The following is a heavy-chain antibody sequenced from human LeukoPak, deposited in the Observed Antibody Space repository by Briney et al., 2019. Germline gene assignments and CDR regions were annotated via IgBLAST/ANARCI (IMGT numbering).Heavy chain of an antibody. CDR1: GYTFTSNY. Sequence: ASVKVSCKAFGYTFTSNYMHWVRQAPGQGPEWMGVISPSGGSTTYAQKFQGRVTLTRDTSTSTAYMELRSLKSDDTAVYYCARGPDFDYWGQGTLVTVSS. J-gene: IGHJ4*02. CDR3: ARGPDFDY. CDR2: ISPSGGST. V-gene: IGHV1-46*01.